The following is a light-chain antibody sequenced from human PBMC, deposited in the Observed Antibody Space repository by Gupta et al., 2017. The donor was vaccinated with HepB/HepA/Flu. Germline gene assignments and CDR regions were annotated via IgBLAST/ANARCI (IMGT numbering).Light chain of an antibody. CDR1: QSVSSY. J-gene: IGKJ4*01. CDR3: QQRSTLVT. V-gene: IGKV3-11*01. CDR2: DAS. Sequence: EIVLTQSPATLSLSPGERATLSCRDSQSVSSYLAWYQQKPGQAPRLIIYDASNRDMGITDRFSGSGECKDFTLTSSRREQEDCAGYYGQQRSTLVTFGGGTKVEIK.